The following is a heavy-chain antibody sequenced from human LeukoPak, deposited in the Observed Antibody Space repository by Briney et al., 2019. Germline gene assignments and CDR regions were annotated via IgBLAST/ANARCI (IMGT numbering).Heavy chain of an antibody. D-gene: IGHD1-26*01. V-gene: IGHV3-9*01. J-gene: IGHJ6*03. CDR1: GFTFGDYA. Sequence: GGSLRLSCIASGFTFGDYAMHWVRHAPGKGLEWVSGISWNSNQIAYAESVKGRFTISRDNSRNTLYLQMNSLRAEDTALYYCAKDGDTVSGTYYFDMDVWGKGTTVTISS. CDR3: AKDGDTVSGTYYFDMDV. CDR2: ISWNSNQI.